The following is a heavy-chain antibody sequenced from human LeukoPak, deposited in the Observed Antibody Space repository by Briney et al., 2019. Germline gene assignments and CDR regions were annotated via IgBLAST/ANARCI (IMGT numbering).Heavy chain of an antibody. CDR2: IYYSGST. D-gene: IGHD2-8*01. J-gene: IGHJ6*02. CDR3: ARKRGGPHCTTGICRNRYSYGMDV. Sequence: SETLSLTCTVSGGSISSYYWSWIRQPPGKGLEWIGYIYYSGSTNYNPSLKSRVTISIDTSKNQFSLTLSAVTAADTAMYYCARKRGGPHCTTGICRNRYSYGMDVWGQGTTVTVS. CDR1: GGSISSYY. V-gene: IGHV4-59*01.